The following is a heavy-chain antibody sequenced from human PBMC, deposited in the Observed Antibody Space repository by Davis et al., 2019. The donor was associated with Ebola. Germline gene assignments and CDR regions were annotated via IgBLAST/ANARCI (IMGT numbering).Heavy chain of an antibody. Sequence: SETLSLTCTVSGASISSGYYWSWIRLHPGKGLEWIGSIYYNGKTYYNPSLKSRLTISLDTSNNQFSLNLNAVTAADTAVYFCARRSYYNGPINNWGRGTLVTVSS. J-gene: IGHJ4*02. CDR2: IYYNGKT. CDR3: ARRSYYNGPINN. CDR1: GASISSGYY. V-gene: IGHV4-31*03. D-gene: IGHD3-10*01.